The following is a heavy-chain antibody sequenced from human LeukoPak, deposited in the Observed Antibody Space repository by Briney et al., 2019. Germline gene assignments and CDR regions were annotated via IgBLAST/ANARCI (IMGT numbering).Heavy chain of an antibody. D-gene: IGHD6-19*01. V-gene: IGHV3-21*01. Sequence: PGGSLRLSCAASGFTFSSYSMNWVRQAPGKGLEWVSSISSSSSYIYYADSVKGRFTISRDNAKNSLYLQMNSLRAEDTAVYYCARRGEQWLAFDYWGQGTLVTVSS. CDR3: ARRGEQWLAFDY. CDR2: ISSSSSYI. J-gene: IGHJ4*02. CDR1: GFTFSSYS.